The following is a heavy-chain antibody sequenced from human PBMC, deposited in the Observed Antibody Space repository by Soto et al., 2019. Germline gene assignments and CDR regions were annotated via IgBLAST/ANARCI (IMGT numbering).Heavy chain of an antibody. V-gene: IGHV1-58*01. CDR1: GFTFTSSA. D-gene: IGHD6-13*01. CDR3: AGAGYSSSWTDY. CDR2: IVVGSGNT. J-gene: IGHJ4*02. Sequence: SVKVSCKASGFTFTSSAVQWVRQARGQRLEWIGWIVVGSGNTNYAQKFQERVTITRDMSTSTAYMELSSLRSEDTAVYYCAGAGYSSSWTDYFGQGTLVTASS.